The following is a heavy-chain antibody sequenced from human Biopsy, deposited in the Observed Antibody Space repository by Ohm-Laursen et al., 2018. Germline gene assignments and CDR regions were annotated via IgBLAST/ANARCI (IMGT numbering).Heavy chain of an antibody. D-gene: IGHD3-22*01. CDR3: ARVLYYDSSGYFLDH. CDR1: GFSLTTPGVG. J-gene: IGHJ4*02. CDR2: IYWNEKK. Sequence: TQTLTLTRTFSGFSLTTPGVGVGWILQPPGKALEWLALIYWNEKKRFRPSLRDRLTIIKDTSKNQVVLTVTNVDPVDKATYYCARVLYYDSSGYFLDHWGQGTLVTVSS. V-gene: IGHV2-5*01.